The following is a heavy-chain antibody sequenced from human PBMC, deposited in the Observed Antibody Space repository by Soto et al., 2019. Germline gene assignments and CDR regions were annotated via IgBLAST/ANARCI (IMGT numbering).Heavy chain of an antibody. V-gene: IGHV1-18*01. CDR1: GYTFTSYG. D-gene: IGHD1-7*01. Sequence: QVQLVQSGAEVKKPGASVKVSCKASGYTFTSYGISWVRQAPGQGLEWMGWISAYNGNTNYAQKLQGRVTMATDTATSRGYVGLRGLRSGDTAVYYCGGDLHVAGGWNSGFDYGGQGTLVTVSS. J-gene: IGHJ4*02. CDR3: GGDLHVAGGWNSGFDY. CDR2: ISAYNGNT.